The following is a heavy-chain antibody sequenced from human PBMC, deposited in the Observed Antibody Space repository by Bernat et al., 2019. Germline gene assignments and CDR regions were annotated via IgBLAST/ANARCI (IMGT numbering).Heavy chain of an antibody. V-gene: IGHV3-66*01. CDR3: AREDHYYDSGTGNGFDY. J-gene: IGHJ4*02. Sequence: EVPLVESGGGLVQPGGSLRLSCAVSGFTVSSNYMSWVRQAPGKGLEWVSVVYSGGSTYYAHSVKGRFTISRDNSKNTVYLQMNSLRAEDTAVYYCAREDHYYDSGTGNGFDYWGQGTLVTVSS. CDR1: GFTVSSNY. D-gene: IGHD3-10*01. CDR2: VYSGGST.